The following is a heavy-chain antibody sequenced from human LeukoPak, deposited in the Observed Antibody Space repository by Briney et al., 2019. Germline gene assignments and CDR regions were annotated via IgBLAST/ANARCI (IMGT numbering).Heavy chain of an antibody. Sequence: PGGSLRLSCAASGFMFDDSAMHWVRQAPGKGLEWVSGISWNSGNIDYADSVKGRFTISRDNAKNSLYLQMNSLRAEDMALYYCAKGMDSSGYFPYFDYWGQGTLVTVSS. CDR1: GFMFDDSA. V-gene: IGHV3-9*03. D-gene: IGHD3-22*01. J-gene: IGHJ4*02. CDR3: AKGMDSSGYFPYFDY. CDR2: ISWNSGNI.